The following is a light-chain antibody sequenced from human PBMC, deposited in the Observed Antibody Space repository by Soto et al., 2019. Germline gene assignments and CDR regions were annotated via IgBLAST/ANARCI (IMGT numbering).Light chain of an antibody. Sequence: SQSVSSSYLAWYQQKPGQAPRLLIYGASSRATGIPDRFSCSGSGTDYILMRCRLEPGDVAVYYWGHRAVWRRIFREGTKVDIK. CDR3: GHRAVWRRI. J-gene: IGKJ1*01. CDR1: QSVSSSY. V-gene: IGKV3-20*01. CDR2: GAS.